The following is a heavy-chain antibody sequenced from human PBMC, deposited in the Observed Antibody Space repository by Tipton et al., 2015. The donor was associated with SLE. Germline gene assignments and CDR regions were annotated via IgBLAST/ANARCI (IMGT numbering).Heavy chain of an antibody. V-gene: IGHV4-39*07. J-gene: IGHJ4*02. D-gene: IGHD3-10*01. CDR1: GGSISSSSYY. CDR2: IYYSGST. Sequence: TLSLTCTVSGGSISSSSYYWGWIRQPPGKGLEWIGSIYYSGSTYYNPSLKSRVTISVDTSKNQFSLKLSSVTAADTAVYYCAREGGVYGSGDWGQGTLVTVSS. CDR3: AREGGVYGSGD.